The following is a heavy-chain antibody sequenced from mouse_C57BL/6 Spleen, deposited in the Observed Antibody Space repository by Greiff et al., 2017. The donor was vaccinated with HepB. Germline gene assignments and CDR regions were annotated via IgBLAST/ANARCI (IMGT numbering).Heavy chain of an antibody. D-gene: IGHD2-4*01. CDR1: GYTFTSYW. CDR2: IHPNSGST. V-gene: IGHV1-64*01. J-gene: IGHJ2*01. Sequence: VQLQQPGAELVKPGDSVKLSCKASGYTFTSYWMHWVKQRPGQGLEWIGMIHPNSGSTKYNEKLKSKATVTVDKSSSQADMQLSSLASEDSAVFYCASYDYDDYVDYWGQGTTLTVSS. CDR3: ASYDYDDYVDY.